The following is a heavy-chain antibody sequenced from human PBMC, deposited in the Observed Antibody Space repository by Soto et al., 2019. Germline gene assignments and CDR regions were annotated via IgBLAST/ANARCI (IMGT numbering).Heavy chain of an antibody. D-gene: IGHD1-26*01. Sequence: SLRLSCAASGFTFSTYNMNWVRQIPGKGLEWVAVIWYDGTKKDYADSVKGRFTISRDISNNTLFLQMSSLSAGDTAVYHCARDVWIRPGASPRVDPWGQGTMVTV. CDR3: ARDVWIRPGASPRVDP. J-gene: IGHJ5*02. CDR2: IWYDGTKK. CDR1: GFTFSTYN. V-gene: IGHV3-33*01.